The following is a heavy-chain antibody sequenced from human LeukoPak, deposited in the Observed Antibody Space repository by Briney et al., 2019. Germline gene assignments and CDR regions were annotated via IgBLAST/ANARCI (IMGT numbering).Heavy chain of an antibody. Sequence: GGTLRLSCAASGFTFSSYGMSWVRQAPGKGLVWVSRINNDGSRTTYADSVKGRFTISRDNAKNTLYLQMNSPRAEDTAVYYCARVPPLLWVGEGMDVWGKGTTVTVSS. CDR2: INNDGSRT. V-gene: IGHV3-74*03. CDR3: ARVPPLLWVGEGMDV. J-gene: IGHJ6*03. CDR1: GFTFSSYG. D-gene: IGHD3-10*01.